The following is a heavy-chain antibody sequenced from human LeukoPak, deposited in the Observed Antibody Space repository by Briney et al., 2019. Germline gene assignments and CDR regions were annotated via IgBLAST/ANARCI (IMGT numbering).Heavy chain of an antibody. CDR2: IIPIFGTT. CDR3: ARTPTTMTTDAFDV. D-gene: IGHD4-17*01. V-gene: IGHV1-69*05. Sequence: ASVEVSCKASGGTFSNYAISWVQQAPGQGLEWMGRIIPIFGTTNYAQKFQGRVTIITDGSTSTAYVELSSLRSEDTAVYYCARTPTTMTTDAFDVWGQGTMVTVSS. J-gene: IGHJ3*01. CDR1: GGTFSNYA.